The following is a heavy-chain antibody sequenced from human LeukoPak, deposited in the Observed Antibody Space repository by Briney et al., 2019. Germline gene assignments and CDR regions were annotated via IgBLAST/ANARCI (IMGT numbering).Heavy chain of an antibody. D-gene: IGHD6-13*01. J-gene: IGHJ4*02. CDR2: MKYDGSEK. Sequence: GGSLRLSCAASGFTFSSYWMSWVRQAPGKGLEWVANMKYDGSEKYYVDSVKGRFTISRDNAKNSLYLQMNSLRAEDTGVYYGARDIEAAGLFLDYWGQGTLVTVSS. CDR1: GFTFSSYW. V-gene: IGHV3-7*01. CDR3: ARDIEAAGLFLDY.